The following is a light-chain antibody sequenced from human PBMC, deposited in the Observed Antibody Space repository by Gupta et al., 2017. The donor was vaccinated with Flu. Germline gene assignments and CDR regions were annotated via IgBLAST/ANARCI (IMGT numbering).Light chain of an antibody. CDR3: CQLNLRPYT. V-gene: IGKV1-9*01. Sequence: DIQLTLSPSFVSASVGDTVTITCRASQGITTYLAWYQHIPGKVPKLLNFAPCTLQSGVPRKFSGSGSGTEFIPTISSLQPEDFVSYYCCQLNLRPYTFGQGTKLEIK. CDR1: QGITTY. J-gene: IGKJ2*01. CDR2: APC.